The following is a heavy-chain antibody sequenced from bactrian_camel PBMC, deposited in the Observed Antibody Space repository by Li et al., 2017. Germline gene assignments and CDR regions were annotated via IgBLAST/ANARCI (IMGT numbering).Heavy chain of an antibody. J-gene: IGHJ6*01. CDR2: LGNDGSI. D-gene: IGHD4*01. Sequence: VQLVESGGGSVQAGGSLTLSCEVSGFTYTKTCMAWYRQAPGKEREGVATLGNDGSIDYANSVKGRFTISQDKAKHMPRRSPIATMSFLVTGARGPRSPSP. CDR1: GFTYTKTC. V-gene: IGHV3S67*01.